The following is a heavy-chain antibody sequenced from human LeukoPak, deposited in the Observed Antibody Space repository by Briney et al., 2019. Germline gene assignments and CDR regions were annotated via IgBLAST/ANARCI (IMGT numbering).Heavy chain of an antibody. CDR1: GFTFSSYS. Sequence: QTGGSLRLSCAASGFTFSSYSMNWVRQAPGKGLEWVSYISSSSSTIYYADSVKGRFTISRDNAKNSLYLQMNSLRAEDTAVYYCASDIVVVVAAVGVTFDYWGQGTLVTVSS. J-gene: IGHJ4*02. CDR3: ASDIVVVVAAVGVTFDY. CDR2: ISSSSSTI. D-gene: IGHD2-15*01. V-gene: IGHV3-48*04.